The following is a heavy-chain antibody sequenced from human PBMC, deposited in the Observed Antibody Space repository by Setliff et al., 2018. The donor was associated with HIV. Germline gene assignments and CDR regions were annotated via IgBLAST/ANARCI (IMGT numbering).Heavy chain of an antibody. CDR3: ARDHRPYFYDKAWFDP. CDR1: GFTFDSHG. J-gene: IGHJ5*02. Sequence: PGGSLRLSCAGSGFTFDSHGMIWVRQAPGRGLEWLSYINPAGITMYYADSMKGRFTISRDNSKNTLYLQMNSLRAEDTAVYYCARDHRPYFYDKAWFDPWGQGTLVTVSS. V-gene: IGHV3-48*01. D-gene: IGHD3-22*01. CDR2: INPAGITM.